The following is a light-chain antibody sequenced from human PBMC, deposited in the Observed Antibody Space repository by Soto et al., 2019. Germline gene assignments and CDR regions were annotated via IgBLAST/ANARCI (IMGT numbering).Light chain of an antibody. V-gene: IGKV3-15*01. CDR2: GAS. CDR3: QQYNNWPRT. Sequence: EIVMTQSPATLSVSPGERATLSCRASQSVSSNLAWYQQKPGQAPRLLISGASTRATGIPARFSGSGSGTEFTLTISSLHSEDFAVYYCQQYNNWPRTFGQGTKLEIK. J-gene: IGKJ2*01. CDR1: QSVSSN.